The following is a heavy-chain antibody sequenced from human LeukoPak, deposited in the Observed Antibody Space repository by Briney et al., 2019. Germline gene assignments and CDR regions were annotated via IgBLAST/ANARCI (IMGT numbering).Heavy chain of an antibody. Sequence: PGGSLRLSCAASGFSVSGYWMHWVRQAPGKGLGLISYINGDGSTTNHADFAEGRFTISRDNAKNTLYLQMNTLKFEDTAVYYCVRGGLMGATDYWGEGTVVTVS. CDR3: VRGGLMGATDY. CDR1: GFSVSGYW. D-gene: IGHD1-26*01. J-gene: IGHJ4*02. V-gene: IGHV3-74*01. CDR2: INGDGSTT.